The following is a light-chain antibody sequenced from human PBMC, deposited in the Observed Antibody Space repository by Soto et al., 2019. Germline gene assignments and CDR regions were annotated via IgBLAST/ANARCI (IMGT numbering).Light chain of an antibody. CDR1: QSVSSSY. CDR3: QQANSFPRLT. CDR2: GAS. Sequence: EIVLTQSPGPLSLSPGERATLSCRASQSVSSSYLAWYQQKPGQAPRLLIYGASSRATGIPDRFSGSGSGTDVTLTISRLGPEDFATYYCQQANSFPRLTFGGGTKVDIK. J-gene: IGKJ4*01. V-gene: IGKV3-20*01.